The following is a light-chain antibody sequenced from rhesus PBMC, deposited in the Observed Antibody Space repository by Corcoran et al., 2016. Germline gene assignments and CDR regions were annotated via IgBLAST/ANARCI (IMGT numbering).Light chain of an antibody. CDR1: GSDIGAYNR. Sequence: QAAPTQSPSVSGSPGQSVTISCTGTGSDIGAYNRVSWYQQHPGKVPKLIIFEVNQRPSGVSDRFSGSKSDSTASLTISNVQTEDEADYYCNSFTRRRAYVFGTGTRLTVL. CDR2: EVN. J-gene: IGLJ1*01. CDR3: NSFTRRRAYV. V-gene: IGLV2-13*03.